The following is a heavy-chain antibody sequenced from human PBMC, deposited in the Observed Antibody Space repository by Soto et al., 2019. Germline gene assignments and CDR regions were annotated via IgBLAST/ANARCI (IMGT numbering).Heavy chain of an antibody. CDR2: ISSSGSTI. V-gene: IGHV3-11*01. CDR3: ARDSLRLWFFDL. J-gene: IGHJ2*01. Sequence: QVQLVESGGGLVKPGGSLRLSCAASAFSFSDFYMSWIRQAPGKGLEWISYISSSGSTIYYADSVKGRFTISRDNAKNSLYLQMNSLRAEDTAVYYCARDSLRLWFFDLWGRGTLVTVSP. D-gene: IGHD3-9*01. CDR1: AFSFSDFY.